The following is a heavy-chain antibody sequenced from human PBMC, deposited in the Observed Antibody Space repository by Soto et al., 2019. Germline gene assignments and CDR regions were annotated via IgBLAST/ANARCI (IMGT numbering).Heavy chain of an antibody. J-gene: IGHJ4*02. D-gene: IGHD3-22*01. CDR1: GYSFAGYW. CDR2: IDPSDSQT. V-gene: IGHV5-10-1*01. CDR3: ARQIYDSDTGPNFQYYFDS. Sequence: VESLKISCKGSGYSFAGYWITWVRQNPWKGLEWMGRIDPSDSQTYYSPSFRGHVTISVTKSITTVFLQWSSLRASDTAMYYCARQIYDSDTGPNFQYYFDSWGQGTPVTVSS.